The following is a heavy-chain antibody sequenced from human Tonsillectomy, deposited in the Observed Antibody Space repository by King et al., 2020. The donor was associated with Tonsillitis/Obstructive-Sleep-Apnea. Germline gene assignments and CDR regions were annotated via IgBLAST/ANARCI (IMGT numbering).Heavy chain of an antibody. CDR2: IYYSGVT. CDR3: ARRDTEYFDY. CDR1: GGSISSSSYY. J-gene: IGHJ4*02. D-gene: IGHD5-18*01. V-gene: IGHV4-39*01. Sequence: LQLQESGPGLVKPSETLSLTCTVSGGSISSSSYYWGWIRQPPGKGLEWIGSIYYSGVTYYNPPLKSRVSISVDTSKNQVSLKLSAVTAADTAVYYCARRDTEYFDYWGQGTLVTVSS.